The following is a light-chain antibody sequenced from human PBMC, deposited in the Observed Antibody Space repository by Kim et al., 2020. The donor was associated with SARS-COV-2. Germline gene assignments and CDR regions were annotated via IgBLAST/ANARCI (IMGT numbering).Light chain of an antibody. J-gene: IGKJ1*01. CDR1: QSVTTN. CDR2: GAS. Sequence: SVSPGKRASLSCRSSQSVTTNLSWYQQKPGQAPRLLISGASTRATGIPARFSGSGSGSEFTLTISSLQSEYCAVYYCQQYYNWWTFGQGTKVDIK. V-gene: IGKV3-15*01. CDR3: QQYYNWWT.